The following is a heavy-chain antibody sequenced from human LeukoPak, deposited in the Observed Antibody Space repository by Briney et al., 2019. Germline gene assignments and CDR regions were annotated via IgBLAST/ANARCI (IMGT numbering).Heavy chain of an antibody. V-gene: IGHV3-23*01. Sequence: PGGSLRLSCAASGFAFSSYAMSWVRQAPGKGLEWVSAISGSGGSTYYADSVKGRFTISRDNSKNTLYLQMNSQRAEVTAVYFCAKEEYDILTAYSDYWGQGTPVTVSS. CDR2: ISGSGGST. CDR1: GFAFSSYA. J-gene: IGHJ4*02. CDR3: AKEEYDILTAYSDY. D-gene: IGHD3-9*01.